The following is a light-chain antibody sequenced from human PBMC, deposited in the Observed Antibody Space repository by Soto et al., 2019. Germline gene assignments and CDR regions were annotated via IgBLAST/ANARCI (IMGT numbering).Light chain of an antibody. CDR1: QSVSSN. CDR3: QLYGSSLT. CDR2: GAS. Sequence: EIVMTQSPATLSVSPGERATLSCRSSQSVSSNLAWYQQKPGQAPRLLIYGASTRATGIPARFSGSGSGTDFSLTISRLEPEDFAIYHCQLYGSSLTFGGGTKVDIK. V-gene: IGKV3-15*01. J-gene: IGKJ4*01.